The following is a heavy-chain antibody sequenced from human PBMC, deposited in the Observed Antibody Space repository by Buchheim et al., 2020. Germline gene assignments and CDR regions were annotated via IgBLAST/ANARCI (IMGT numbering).Heavy chain of an antibody. D-gene: IGHD2-2*01. J-gene: IGHJ5*02. V-gene: IGHV4-31*03. CDR3: AREGSSSSPNWFDP. CDR1: GGSISSGGYF. Sequence: QVQLQESGPGLVKPSQTLSLTCTVSGGSISSGGYFWSWIRQHPGKGLEWIGYIYYNGNTYYNSSLRSRVTISVDTSKNQFSLRLSSVTAADTAVYYCAREGSSSSPNWFDPWGQGTL. CDR2: IYYNGNT.